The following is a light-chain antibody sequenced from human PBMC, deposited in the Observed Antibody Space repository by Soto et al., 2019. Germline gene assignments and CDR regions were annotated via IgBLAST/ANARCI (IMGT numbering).Light chain of an antibody. V-gene: IGLV2-18*02. CDR2: EGS. CDR3: NSYTISGTYV. J-gene: IGLJ1*01. CDR1: SSDVGSYNG. Sequence: QSARTQPPSVSGSAGESVTISCTGTSSDVGSYNGVSWYQQPPGTAPKLIIYEGSTRPSGVPDRFSGSKSGNTASLTISGLQAEDEADYYCNSYTISGTYVFGTGTKVTVL.